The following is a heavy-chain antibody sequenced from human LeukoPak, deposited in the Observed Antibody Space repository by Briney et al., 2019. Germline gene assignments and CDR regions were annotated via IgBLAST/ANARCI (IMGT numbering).Heavy chain of an antibody. V-gene: IGHV7-4-1*02. D-gene: IGHD6-13*01. Sequence: GASVKVYCKASGYSFTSYALNWVRQAPGQGLEWMGWINTNTGDPSYAQGFTGRFVFSLDTSVSTAYLQISSLKAEDTAVYYCASEGNPSSTSWYLGPWGQGTLVTVSS. CDR3: ASEGNPSSTSWYLGP. J-gene: IGHJ5*02. CDR2: INTNTGDP. CDR1: GYSFTSYA.